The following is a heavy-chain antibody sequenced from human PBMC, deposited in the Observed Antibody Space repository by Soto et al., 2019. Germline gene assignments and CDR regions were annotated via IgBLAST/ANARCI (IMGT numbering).Heavy chain of an antibody. CDR2: INPNSGGT. CDR3: ARDTGRARPGRGGPFDY. D-gene: IGHD6-6*01. V-gene: IGHV1-2*04. Sequence: QVQLVQSGAEVKKPGASVKVSCKASGYTFTGYYMHWVRQAPGQGLEWMGWINPNSGGTNYAQKIQGWVTMTRDTSISTDYMELSGLRSDDTAMYYWARDTGRARPGRGGPFDYWGQGTLVTVSS. CDR1: GYTFTGYY. J-gene: IGHJ4*02.